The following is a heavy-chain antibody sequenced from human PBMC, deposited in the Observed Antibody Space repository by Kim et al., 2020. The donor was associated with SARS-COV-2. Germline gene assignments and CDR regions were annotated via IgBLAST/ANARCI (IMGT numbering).Heavy chain of an antibody. Sequence: GGSLRLSCAASGFTFSSYGMHWVRQAPRKGLEWVAVISYDGSNKYYADSVKGRFTISRDNSKNTLYLQMNSLRAEDTAVYYCARISCRSGGSCYQYYGMDVWGQGTTVTVSS. J-gene: IGHJ6*02. CDR3: ARISCRSGGSCYQYYGMDV. CDR1: GFTFSSYG. CDR2: ISYDGSNK. V-gene: IGHV3-33*05. D-gene: IGHD2-15*01.